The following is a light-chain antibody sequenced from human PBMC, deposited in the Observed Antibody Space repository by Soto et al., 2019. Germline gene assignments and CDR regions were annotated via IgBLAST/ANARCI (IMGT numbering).Light chain of an antibody. CDR1: SSNIGSDP. V-gene: IGLV1-44*01. CDR3: AAWDDSLNGVV. Sequence: QSVLTQPPSASGTPGQRVTISCSGSSSNIGSDPVNWYQQLPGTAPKLLIYSNNQRPSGVPDRFSGSKSGTSASLAIIGLQSEDEPDYYCAAWDDSLNGVVFGRGTKVTVL. J-gene: IGLJ2*01. CDR2: SNN.